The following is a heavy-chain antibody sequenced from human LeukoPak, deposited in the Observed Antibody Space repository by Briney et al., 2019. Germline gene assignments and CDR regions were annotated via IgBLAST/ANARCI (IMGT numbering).Heavy chain of an antibody. D-gene: IGHD1/OR15-1a*01. J-gene: IGHJ6*03. Sequence: GGSLRLSCAASGLTFSDYWMHWVRLVPGKGLVWVSRINSGGSSRSSADSVKGRFTISRDNGKNTLYLQMSSLSAEDTAVYYCARGTSRYMDVWGKGTTVTVSS. CDR1: GLTFSDYW. V-gene: IGHV3-74*01. CDR3: ARGTSRYMDV. CDR2: INSGGSSR.